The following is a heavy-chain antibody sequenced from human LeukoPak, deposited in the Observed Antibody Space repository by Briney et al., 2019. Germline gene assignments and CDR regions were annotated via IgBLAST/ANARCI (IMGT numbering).Heavy chain of an antibody. Sequence: GGSLRLSCAASEFTFSTYAMHWVRQAPGKGLEWVAVISYDGSNKYYADSVKGRFTISRDNSKNTLYLQMNGLRAEDTAVYYCARGHAPYWGQGTLVTVSS. CDR3: ARGHAPY. CDR1: EFTFSTYA. V-gene: IGHV3-30-3*01. J-gene: IGHJ4*02. CDR2: ISYDGSNK.